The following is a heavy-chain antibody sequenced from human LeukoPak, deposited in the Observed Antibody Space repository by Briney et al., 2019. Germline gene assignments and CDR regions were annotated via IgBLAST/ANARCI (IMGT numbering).Heavy chain of an antibody. Sequence: GGSLRLSCAASGFTFSSYSMNWVRQAPGKGLEWVSAISGTGGSTYYADSVKGRFTISRDNAKNSLYLQMNSLRAEDTAVYYCAELGITMIGGVWGKGTTVTISS. CDR3: AELGITMIGGV. V-gene: IGHV3-21*01. CDR2: ISGTGGST. D-gene: IGHD3-10*02. CDR1: GFTFSSYS. J-gene: IGHJ6*04.